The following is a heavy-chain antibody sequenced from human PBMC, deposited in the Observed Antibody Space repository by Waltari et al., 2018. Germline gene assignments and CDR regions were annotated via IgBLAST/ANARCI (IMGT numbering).Heavy chain of an antibody. CDR3: ARASTVTSLVGDY. CDR1: GFTFSSYG. D-gene: IGHD4-4*01. V-gene: IGHV3-33*01. Sequence: QVQLVESGGGVVQPGRSLRLSCAASGFTFSSYGMHWVRQAPGKGMEWVAVIWYDGSNKYYADSVKGRFTIARDNSKNTLYLQMNSLRAEDTAVYYCARASTVTSLVGDYWGQGTLVTVSS. CDR2: IWYDGSNK. J-gene: IGHJ4*02.